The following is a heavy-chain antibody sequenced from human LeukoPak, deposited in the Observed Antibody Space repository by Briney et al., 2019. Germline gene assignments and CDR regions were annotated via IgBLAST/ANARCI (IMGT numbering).Heavy chain of an antibody. D-gene: IGHD3-22*01. V-gene: IGHV1-8*01. CDR1: GYTFTSYD. Sequence: ASVTVSCKASGYTFTSYDINWVRQATGQGLEWMGWMNPNSGNTGYAQKFQGRVTMTRNTSISTAYMELSSLRSEDTAVYYCARSSSGGDAFDIWGQGTMVTVSS. CDR2: MNPNSGNT. CDR3: ARSSSGGDAFDI. J-gene: IGHJ3*02.